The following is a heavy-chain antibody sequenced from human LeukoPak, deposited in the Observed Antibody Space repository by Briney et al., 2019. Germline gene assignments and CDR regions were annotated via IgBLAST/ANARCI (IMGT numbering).Heavy chain of an antibody. CDR3: AKTPRDYYDSSGYYFGY. V-gene: IGHV3-23*01. J-gene: IGHJ4*02. CDR2: ISGSGGST. CDR1: GFTFSSYE. Sequence: GGSLRLSCVASGFTFSSYEMNWVRQAPGKGLEWVSAISGSGGSTYYADSVKGRFTISRDNSKNTLYLQMDSLRAEDTAVYYCAKTPRDYYDSSGYYFGYWGQGTLVTVSS. D-gene: IGHD3-22*01.